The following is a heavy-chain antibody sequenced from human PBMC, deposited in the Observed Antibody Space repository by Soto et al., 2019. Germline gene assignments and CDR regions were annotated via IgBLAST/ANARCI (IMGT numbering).Heavy chain of an antibody. CDR2: ISGSGGST. V-gene: IGHV3-23*01. Sequence: EVQLLESGGGLVQPGGSLRLSCAASGFTFSSYAMSWVRQAPGKGLEWVSAISGSGGSTYYADSVKGRFTISRDNSKNTRYLQMNSLRAEDTAVYYCAKVGVVVVTTSPYYFDYWGQGTLVTVSS. J-gene: IGHJ4*02. D-gene: IGHD2-21*02. CDR3: AKVGVVVVTTSPYYFDY. CDR1: GFTFSSYA.